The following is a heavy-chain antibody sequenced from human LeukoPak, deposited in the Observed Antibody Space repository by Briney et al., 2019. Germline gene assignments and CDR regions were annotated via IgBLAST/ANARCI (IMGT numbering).Heavy chain of an antibody. V-gene: IGHV3-23*01. CDR2: INGRGVST. CDR1: GFTFSSYG. D-gene: IGHD3-22*01. J-gene: IGHJ4*02. CDR3: AREAYYDCSGSLDY. Sequence: PGRSLRLSCAASGFTFSSYGMHWVRQAPGKGLEWVSCINGRGVSTYYADSVKGRFTISRDNSKNTLYLHMSSLRAVDTAIYYCAREAYYDCSGSLDYWGQGTLVTVSS.